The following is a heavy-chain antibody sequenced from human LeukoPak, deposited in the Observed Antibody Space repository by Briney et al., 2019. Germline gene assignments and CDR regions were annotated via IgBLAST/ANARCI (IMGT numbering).Heavy chain of an antibody. CDR2: IKQDGSEK. Sequence: GGSLRFSCAASGFTFSSYWMSWVRQAPGKGLEWVANIKQDGSEKYYVDSVKGRFTISRDNAKNSLYLQMNSLRAEDTAVYYCASNGATVVTPLRYWGQGTLVTVSS. CDR1: GFTFSSYW. J-gene: IGHJ4*02. CDR3: ASNGATVVTPLRY. V-gene: IGHV3-7*01. D-gene: IGHD4-23*01.